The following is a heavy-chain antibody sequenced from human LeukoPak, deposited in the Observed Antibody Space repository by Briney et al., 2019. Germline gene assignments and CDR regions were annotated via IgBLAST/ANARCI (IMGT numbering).Heavy chain of an antibody. Sequence: PSETLSLTCSVSGGSISSSSSYWGWIRQPPGKGLEWIGSIYYSGSSLDNPALKSRVTISVDTSKNQFSLKLSSVTAADTAVYYCARWGYDMDVWGKGTTVTVSS. V-gene: IGHV4-39*07. CDR3: ARWGYDMDV. CDR2: IYYSGSS. J-gene: IGHJ6*03. CDR1: GGSISSSSSY. D-gene: IGHD3-16*01.